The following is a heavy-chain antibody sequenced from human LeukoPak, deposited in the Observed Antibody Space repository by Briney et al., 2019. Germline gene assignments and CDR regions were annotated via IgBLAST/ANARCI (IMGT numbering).Heavy chain of an antibody. CDR3: AAVQVGANYYFDY. V-gene: IGHV1-58*02. CDR1: GFTFTSSA. CDR2: IVVGSGNT. D-gene: IGHD1-26*01. Sequence: SVKVSCKASGFTFTSSATQWVRQARGQRLEWIGWIVVGSGNTNYAQKFQERVTITRDMSTSRAYMELSSLRSEDTAVYYCAAVQVGANYYFDYWGQGTLVTVSS. J-gene: IGHJ4*02.